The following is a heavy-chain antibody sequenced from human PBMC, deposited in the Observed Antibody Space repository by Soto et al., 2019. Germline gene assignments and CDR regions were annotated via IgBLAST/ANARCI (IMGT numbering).Heavy chain of an antibody. V-gene: IGHV4-59*01. CDR3: ARDRGATASRELDS. D-gene: IGHD1-26*01. CDR2: IYYSGST. J-gene: IGHJ4*02. Sequence: PSETLSLTCTVSGGSISSYYWNWIRQPPGKGLEWIGYIYYSGSTNYNPSLKSRVTISVDTSKNQFSLKLSSVTAADTAVYYCARDRGATASRELDSWGQGTLVTVSS. CDR1: GGSISSYY.